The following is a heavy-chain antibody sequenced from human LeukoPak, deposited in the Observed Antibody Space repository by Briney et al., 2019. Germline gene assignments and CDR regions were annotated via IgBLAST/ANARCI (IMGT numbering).Heavy chain of an antibody. CDR1: GGSISSYY. J-gene: IGHJ4*02. V-gene: IGHV4-4*09. Sequence: NPSETLSLTCTVSGGSISSYYWSWIRQPPGKGLEWIGYIYTSGSTNYNPSLKSRVTISVDTSKNQFSLKLSSVTAADTAVYYCARVVGQWLATFDYWGQGTLVTVSS. D-gene: IGHD6-19*01. CDR2: IYTSGST. CDR3: ARVVGQWLATFDY.